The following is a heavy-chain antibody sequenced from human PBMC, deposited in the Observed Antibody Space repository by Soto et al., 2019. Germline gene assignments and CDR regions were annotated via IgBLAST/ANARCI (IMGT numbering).Heavy chain of an antibody. CDR1: GYTFTGYY. D-gene: IGHD3-3*01. V-gene: IGHV1-2*02. J-gene: IGHJ6*02. CDR3: ARVDSPDFWSCMDV. Sequence: ASVKVSCKASGYTFTGYYMHWVRQAPGQGLEWMGWINPNSGGTNYAQKFQGRVTVTRDTSISTAYMELSRLRSDDTAVYYCARVDSPDFWSCMDVWGQGTTVTVSS. CDR2: INPNSGGT.